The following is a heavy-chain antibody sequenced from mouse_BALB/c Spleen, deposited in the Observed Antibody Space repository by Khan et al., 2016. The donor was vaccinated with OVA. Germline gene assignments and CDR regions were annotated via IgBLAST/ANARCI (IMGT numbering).Heavy chain of an antibody. Sequence: VQLVESGPGLVAPSQSLSITCTVSGFSLTSYGVHWVRQPPGKGLEWLVVIWSDGKTTYNSTLNSRLSISKDNSKSQVFLKMNSLQTDDTAMYYCSRNTQMITTVMDYWGQGTSVTVSS. CDR2: IWSDGKT. CDR3: SRNTQMITTVMDY. CDR1: GFSLTSYG. J-gene: IGHJ4*01. D-gene: IGHD2-4*01. V-gene: IGHV2-6*02.